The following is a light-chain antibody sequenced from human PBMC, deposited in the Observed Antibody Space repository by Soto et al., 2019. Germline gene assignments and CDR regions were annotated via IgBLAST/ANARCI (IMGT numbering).Light chain of an antibody. CDR1: SGDIGSYNR. J-gene: IGLJ1*01. CDR2: EVT. Sequence: QSVLTQPASVSGSPGQSITISCTGTSGDIGSYNRVSWYQQHPGKAPKLIIYEVTDRPSGVSNRFSGSKSGNTASLTISGLQAEDEAEYYCSSYTNINKGACVFGTGTKVTV. CDR3: SSYTNINKGACV. V-gene: IGLV2-14*01.